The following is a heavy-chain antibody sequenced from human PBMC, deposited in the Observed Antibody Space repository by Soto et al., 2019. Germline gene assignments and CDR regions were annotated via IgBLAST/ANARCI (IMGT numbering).Heavy chain of an antibody. Sequence: QLQLQGSGPGLVKPSETLSLTCTVSGGSISTTTYYWGWVRQPPGKGLEWIGNIYYTGRTYYNPSLTSRVTISVDTTNTQCSLRRNSVTAADTAVYYCATDRRYSSGWYYYGMDVWGQGTTVTVSS. CDR2: IYYTGRT. CDR3: ATDRRYSSGWYYYGMDV. V-gene: IGHV4-39*02. D-gene: IGHD6-25*01. CDR1: GGSISTTTYY. J-gene: IGHJ6*02.